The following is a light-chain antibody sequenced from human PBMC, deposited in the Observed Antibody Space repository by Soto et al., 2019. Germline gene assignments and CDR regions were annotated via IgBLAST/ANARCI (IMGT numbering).Light chain of an antibody. V-gene: IGLV1-44*01. CDR2: SNN. Sequence: QLVLTQPPSASGTPGQRVTISCSGSSSNIGSNPVNWYQQLPGTAPKLLMYSNNQRPSGVPDRFSGSKSGTSASLAISGLQSEDEAEFYCAAWDDSLNGLVFGGGTKLTVL. CDR3: AAWDDSLNGLV. J-gene: IGLJ2*01. CDR1: SSNIGSNP.